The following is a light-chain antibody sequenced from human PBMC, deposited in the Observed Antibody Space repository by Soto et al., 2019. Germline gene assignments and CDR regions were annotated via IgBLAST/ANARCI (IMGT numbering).Light chain of an antibody. CDR3: QSYDSSLSVHVL. J-gene: IGLJ2*01. CDR1: SSNIGAGYD. CDR2: ANN. Sequence: QPVLTQPPSVSGAPGQRVTISCTGSSSNIGAGYDVHWYQQLPGTAPKLLIYANNNRPSGVPDRFSGSKSGTSASLAITGLQAEDEADYYCQSYDSSLSVHVLFGGGTKVTVL. V-gene: IGLV1-40*01.